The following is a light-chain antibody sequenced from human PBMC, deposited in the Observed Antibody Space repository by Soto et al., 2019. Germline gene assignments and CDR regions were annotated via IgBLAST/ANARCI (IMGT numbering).Light chain of an antibody. CDR2: GAS. V-gene: IGKV3D-20*02. J-gene: IGKJ5*01. Sequence: IVMTQSPGTLSLSPGERATLSCRASQSVSSSYLAWYQQKPGQAPRLLIYGASNRATGVPARFSGSGSGTDFTLTISSLEPEDFAVYYCQQRYNWPPITFGQGTRLEIK. CDR3: QQRYNWPPIT. CDR1: QSVSSSY.